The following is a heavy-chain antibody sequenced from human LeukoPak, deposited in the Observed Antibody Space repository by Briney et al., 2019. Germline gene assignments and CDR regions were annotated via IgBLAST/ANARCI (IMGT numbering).Heavy chain of an antibody. V-gene: IGHV4-39*07. CDR3: ARVFDS. CDR2: TFYTGKT. J-gene: IGHJ4*02. CDR1: GGSVYTSDYY. Sequence: SETLSLTCTVSGGSVYTSDYYWGWVRQPPGKGPEWIGDTFYTGKTNYNPSLKSRVSISIDTSKNQFSLKPTSVTAADTAVYYCARVFDSWGQGTLVTVSS.